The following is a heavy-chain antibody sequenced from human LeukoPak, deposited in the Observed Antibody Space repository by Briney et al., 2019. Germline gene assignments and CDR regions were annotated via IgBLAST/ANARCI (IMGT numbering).Heavy chain of an antibody. CDR3: ARQGSTAMATYYYDSSGSPDAFDI. CDR1: GGSISSYY. Sequence: SETLSLTCTVSGGSISSYYWSWIRQPPGKGLEWIGYIYYSGSTNYNPSLKSRVTISVDTSKNQFSLKLSSVTAADTAVYYCARQGSTAMATYYYDSSGSPDAFDIWGQGTMVTVSS. CDR2: IYYSGST. V-gene: IGHV4-59*08. D-gene: IGHD3-22*01. J-gene: IGHJ3*02.